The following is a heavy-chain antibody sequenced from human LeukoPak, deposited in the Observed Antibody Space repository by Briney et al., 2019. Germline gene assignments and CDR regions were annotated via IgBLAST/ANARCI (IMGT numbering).Heavy chain of an antibody. CDR3: ARVVVAATPYFDY. D-gene: IGHD2-15*01. J-gene: IGHJ4*02. Sequence: SETLSLTCTVSGGSISSYYWSWIRQPPGKGLEWIGYIYYSGSTNYNPSLKSRVTIPVDTSKNQFSLKLSSVTAADTAVYYCARVVVAATPYFDYWGQGTLVTVSS. V-gene: IGHV4-59*01. CDR2: IYYSGST. CDR1: GGSISSYY.